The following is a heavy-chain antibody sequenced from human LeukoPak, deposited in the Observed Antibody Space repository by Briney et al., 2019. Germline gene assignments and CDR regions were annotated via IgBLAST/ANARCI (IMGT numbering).Heavy chain of an antibody. Sequence: SSETLSLTCTVSGDSMTSGSYYWSWIRQPAGKGLEWIGRVYTRGSATYNPSLKGRVTLSVDTSNNQVSLRLTSVTAADTAVYYCARDNSGSFPPIFDHWGQGFQVTVSS. CDR3: ARDNSGSFPPIFDH. CDR1: GDSMTSGSYY. D-gene: IGHD1-26*01. J-gene: IGHJ4*02. V-gene: IGHV4-61*02. CDR2: VYTRGSA.